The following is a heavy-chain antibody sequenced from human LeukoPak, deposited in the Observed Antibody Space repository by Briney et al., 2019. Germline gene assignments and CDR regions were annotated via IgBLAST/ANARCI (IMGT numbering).Heavy chain of an antibody. D-gene: IGHD3-10*01. V-gene: IGHV4-4*02. J-gene: IGHJ4*02. CDR2: IYHSGST. CDR1: GGYISSSNW. CDR3: ARDGGYGSGTYFFKY. Sequence: PSETLSLTCAVSGGYISSSNWWSWVRQPPGKGLEWIGEIYHSGSTNYNPSLKSRVTISVDKSKNQFSLKLSSVTAADTAVYYCARDGGYGSGTYFFKYWGQGTLVTVSS.